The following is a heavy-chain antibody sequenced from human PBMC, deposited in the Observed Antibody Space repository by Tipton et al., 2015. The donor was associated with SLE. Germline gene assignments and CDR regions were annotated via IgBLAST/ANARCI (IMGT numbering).Heavy chain of an antibody. CDR1: GGSVSSGSYY. V-gene: IGHV4-61*01. CDR2: IYYSGST. D-gene: IGHD3-10*01. CDR3: ARDRRDLWRFGAHFDP. J-gene: IGHJ5*02. Sequence: TLSLTCTVSGGSVSSGSYYWSWIRQPPGKGLEWIGYIYYSGSTNYNPSLKSRVTISVDTSKNQFSLELSSVTAADTAVYYCARDRRDLWRFGAHFDPWGQGTLVTVSS.